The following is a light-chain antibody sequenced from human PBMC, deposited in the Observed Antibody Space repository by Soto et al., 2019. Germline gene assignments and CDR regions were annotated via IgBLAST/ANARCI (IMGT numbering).Light chain of an antibody. Sequence: QSVLTQPPSASGTPGQRVTISCSGSSSNIGRNTVNWYQQLPGTAPKLLIYSNHQRPSGVPDRFSGSKSGTSASLAISGLQSEDETDYSCAAWDDSLNGVVFGGGTKLTVL. V-gene: IGLV1-44*01. CDR3: AAWDDSLNGVV. CDR1: SSNIGRNT. CDR2: SNH. J-gene: IGLJ3*02.